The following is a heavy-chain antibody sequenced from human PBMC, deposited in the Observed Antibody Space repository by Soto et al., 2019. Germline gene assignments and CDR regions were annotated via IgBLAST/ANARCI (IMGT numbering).Heavy chain of an antibody. V-gene: IGHV4-30-4*01. J-gene: IGHJ6*02. CDR1: GGSISSGDYY. CDR3: ARGKYNWNYYYYYGMDV. D-gene: IGHD1-20*01. CDR2: IYYSGST. Sequence: PSETLSLTCTVSGGSISSGDYYWSWIRQPPGKGLEWIGYIYYSGSTYYNPSLKSRVTISVDTSKNQFSLKLSSVTAADTAVYYCARGKYNWNYYYYYGMDVWGQGTTVTVSS.